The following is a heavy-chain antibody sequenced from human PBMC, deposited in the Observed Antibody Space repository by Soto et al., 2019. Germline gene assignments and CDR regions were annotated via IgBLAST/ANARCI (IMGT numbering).Heavy chain of an antibody. J-gene: IGHJ4*02. D-gene: IGHD6-13*01. Sequence: QVQLVESGGGVVQPGRSLKLSCAASGFTFSNYGMHWVRQAPGKGLAWVAVMWFDGTNEYYADSVKGRFTISRDNSKNTLFLQMNALRVEDTAVYYCARGIGSSWHTAFGYWGQGTLVTVSS. CDR1: GFTFSNYG. V-gene: IGHV3-33*01. CDR2: MWFDGTNE. CDR3: ARGIGSSWHTAFGY.